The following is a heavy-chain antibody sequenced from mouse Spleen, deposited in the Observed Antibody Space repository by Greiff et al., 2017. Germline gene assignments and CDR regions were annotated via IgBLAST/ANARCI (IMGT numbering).Heavy chain of an antibody. D-gene: IGHD3-2*01. V-gene: IGHV1-80*01. Sequence: VHLVESGAELVKPGASVKISCKASGYAFSSYWMNWVKQRPGKGLEWIGQIYPGDGDTNYNGKFKGKATLTADKSSSTAYMQLSSLTSEDSAVYFCARDSSGYSYYAMDYWGQGTSVTVSS. CDR2: IYPGDGDT. CDR1: GYAFSSYW. J-gene: IGHJ4*01. CDR3: ARDSSGYSYYAMDY.